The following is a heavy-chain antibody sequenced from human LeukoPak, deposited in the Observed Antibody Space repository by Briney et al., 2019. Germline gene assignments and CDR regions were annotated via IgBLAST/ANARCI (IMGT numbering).Heavy chain of an antibody. Sequence: GGSLTLSCAASGFTFSSYWIHWVRHAPGKGRVWVSRINTDGSSTSHADSVKGRFTISRDNAKNTVFLQMNSLRAEDTAVYYCTRATTTSFDYWGQGSLVTVSS. V-gene: IGHV3-74*01. J-gene: IGHJ4*02. D-gene: IGHD4-11*01. CDR2: INTDGSST. CDR3: TRATTTSFDY. CDR1: GFTFSSYW.